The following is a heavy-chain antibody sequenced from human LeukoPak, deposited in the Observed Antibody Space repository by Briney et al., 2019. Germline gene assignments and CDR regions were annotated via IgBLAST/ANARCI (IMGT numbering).Heavy chain of an antibody. CDR3: AKDPTYCSGGSCYSSVFY. J-gene: IGHJ4*02. V-gene: IGHV3-30*02. CDR1: GFTFSSYG. D-gene: IGHD2-15*01. CDR2: IRYDGSNK. Sequence: GGSLRLSCAASGFTFSSYGMHWVRQAPGKGLGWVAFIRYDGSNKYYADSVKGRFTISRDNSKNTLYLQMNSLRAEDTAVYYCAKDPTYCSGGSCYSSVFYWGQGTLVTVSS.